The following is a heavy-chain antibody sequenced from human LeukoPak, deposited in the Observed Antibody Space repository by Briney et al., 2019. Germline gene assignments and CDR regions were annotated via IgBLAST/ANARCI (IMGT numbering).Heavy chain of an antibody. J-gene: IGHJ4*02. Sequence: GGSLRLSCAASGLNVSSNYMTWIRQAPGKGLEWVSLIYGRDAAYYAESVRGRFMISRDNLKNTLFLQMNSLRVEDTAVYYCVTSTGQQFIPYDYWGQGTHVTVSS. CDR2: IYGRDAA. D-gene: IGHD6-13*01. V-gene: IGHV3-66*02. CDR1: GLNVSSNY. CDR3: VTSTGQQFIPYDY.